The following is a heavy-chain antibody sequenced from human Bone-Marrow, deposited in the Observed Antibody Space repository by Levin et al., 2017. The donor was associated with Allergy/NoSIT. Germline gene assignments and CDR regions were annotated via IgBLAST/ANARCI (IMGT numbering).Heavy chain of an antibody. CDR1: GFTFSVHG. V-gene: IGHV3-30*04. D-gene: IGHD2-2*01. J-gene: IGHJ4*02. CDR3: AGADTSRGC. Sequence: GGSLRLSCAASGFTFSVHGLHWVRQAPGKGLEWVAVISHDGNNIYYADSVKGRFTISRDNSNNTLYLQMTDLRTEDTALYYCAGADTSRGCWGQGTPVTVSS. CDR2: ISHDGNNI.